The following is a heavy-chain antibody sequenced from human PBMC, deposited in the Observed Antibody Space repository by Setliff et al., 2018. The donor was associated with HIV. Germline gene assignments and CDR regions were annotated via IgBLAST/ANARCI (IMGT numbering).Heavy chain of an antibody. CDR2: INHSGST. CDR1: GGSFSGYY. CDR3: ARHWGYSYGIDY. D-gene: IGHD5-18*01. V-gene: IGHV4-34*01. J-gene: IGHJ4*02. Sequence: SETLSLTCAVYGGSFSGYYWSWIRQPPGKGLEWIGEINHSGSTNYNMSLWSRVTISLDASRNQFSLKLSSVTAADTAMYYCARHWGYSYGIDYWGQGIPVTVSS.